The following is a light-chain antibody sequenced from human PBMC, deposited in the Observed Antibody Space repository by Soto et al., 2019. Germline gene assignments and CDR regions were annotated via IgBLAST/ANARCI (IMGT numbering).Light chain of an antibody. Sequence: QSVLPQPPSASGTHGQRVTISCSGSSSNIGSKTVNWYQQLPGTAPKLLIYSNNQRPSGVPDRFSGSKSGTSASLAISGLQSEDEADYYCAAWNDSLNVVVFGGGTKLTVL. CDR3: AAWNDSLNVVV. J-gene: IGLJ2*01. CDR2: SNN. V-gene: IGLV1-44*01. CDR1: SSNIGSKT.